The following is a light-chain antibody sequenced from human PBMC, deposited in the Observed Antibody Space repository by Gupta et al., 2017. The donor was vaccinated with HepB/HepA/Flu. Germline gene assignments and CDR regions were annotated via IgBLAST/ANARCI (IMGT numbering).Light chain of an antibody. CDR1: QSVSSN. CDR2: GAS. Sequence: EIVMTQSPATLSVSTGERATLSCRASQSVSSNLAWYQQKPGQAPRLLIYGASTRATGIPARCSGSGSGTEFTLTISSRQSEDFAVYYCQQYNNWPPYTFGQGTKLEIK. V-gene: IGKV3-15*01. CDR3: QQYNNWPPYT. J-gene: IGKJ2*01.